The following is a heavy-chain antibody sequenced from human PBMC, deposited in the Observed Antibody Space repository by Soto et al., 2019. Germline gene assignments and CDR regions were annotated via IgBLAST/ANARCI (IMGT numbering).Heavy chain of an antibody. CDR1: GFTFSSYA. CDR3: AKGLPAYGSGSYYTKETYYYGMDV. CDR2: ISGSGGST. J-gene: IGHJ6*02. Sequence: GGSLRLSCAASGFTFSSYAMSWVRQAPGKGLEWVSAISGSGGSTYYADSVKGRFTISRDNSKNTLYLQMNSLRAEDTAVYYCAKGLPAYGSGSYYTKETYYYGMDVWGQGTTVTVSS. D-gene: IGHD3-10*01. V-gene: IGHV3-23*01.